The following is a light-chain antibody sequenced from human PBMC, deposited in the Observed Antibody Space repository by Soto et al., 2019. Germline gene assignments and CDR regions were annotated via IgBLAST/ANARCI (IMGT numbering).Light chain of an antibody. V-gene: IGLV2-11*01. CDR3: CAYAGGYTYV. J-gene: IGLJ1*01. Sequence: QSVLTQPRSVSGSPGQSVTLSCTGTSSNVGGYNYVSWYQQHPGKAPKVMIYDVSKRPSGVPDRFSGSRSGNTASLTISGLQAEDEADYYCCAYAGGYTYVFGTGTKVTVL. CDR1: SSNVGGYNY. CDR2: DVS.